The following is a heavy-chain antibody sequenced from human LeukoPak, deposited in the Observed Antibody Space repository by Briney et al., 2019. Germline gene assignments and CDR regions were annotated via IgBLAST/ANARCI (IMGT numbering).Heavy chain of an antibody. CDR1: GFTFSSYA. V-gene: IGHV3-30-3*01. CDR2: ISYDGSNK. J-gene: IGHJ4*02. Sequence: TGGSLRHSCAASGFTFSSYAMHWVRQAPGKGLEWVAVISYDGSNKYYADSVKGRFTISRDNSKNTLYLQMNSLRAEDTAVYYCARGGQQLVLCFDYWGQGTLVTVSS. D-gene: IGHD6-13*01. CDR3: ARGGQQLVLCFDY.